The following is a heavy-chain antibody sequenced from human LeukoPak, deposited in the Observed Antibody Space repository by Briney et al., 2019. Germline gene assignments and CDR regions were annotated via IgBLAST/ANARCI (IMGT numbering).Heavy chain of an antibody. Sequence: PSETLSLTCAVYGGSFSGYYWSWIRQPPGKGLEWIGEINHSGSTNYNPSLKSRVTISVDTSKNQFSLKLSSVTAADTAVYYCARAERMGELSLSGKVMGFDYWGQGTLVTVSS. J-gene: IGHJ4*02. CDR3: ARAERMGELSLSGKVMGFDY. CDR2: INHSGST. V-gene: IGHV4-34*01. D-gene: IGHD3-16*02. CDR1: GGSFSGYY.